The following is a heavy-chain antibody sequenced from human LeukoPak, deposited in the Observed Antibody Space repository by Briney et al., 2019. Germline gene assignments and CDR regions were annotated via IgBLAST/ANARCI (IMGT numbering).Heavy chain of an antibody. D-gene: IGHD3-10*02. V-gene: IGHV3-48*03. J-gene: IGHJ6*04. CDR3: AELGITMIGGV. Sequence: PGGSLRLSCAASGFTFSNYEMNWVRQAPGKGLEWVSYISSSGSTIYYADSVKGRFTISRDNAKKSLYLLMNSLRAEDTAVYYYAELGITMIGGVWGKGTTVTISS. CDR2: ISSSGSTI. CDR1: GFTFSNYE.